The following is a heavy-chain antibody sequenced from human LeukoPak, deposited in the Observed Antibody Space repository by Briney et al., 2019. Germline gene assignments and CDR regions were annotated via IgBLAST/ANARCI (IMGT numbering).Heavy chain of an antibody. CDR1: GFTFSSYG. CDR3: AKGSSYSYGYNDD. CDR2: IRYDGSNK. V-gene: IGHV3-30*02. D-gene: IGHD5-18*01. J-gene: IGHJ4*02. Sequence: GGSLRLSCAASGFTFSSYGMHWVRQAPGKGLEWVAFIRYDGSNKYYVDSVKGRFTISRDNSKNTLYLQMNSLRAEDTAIYYCAKGSSYSYGYNDDWGQGTLVTVAS.